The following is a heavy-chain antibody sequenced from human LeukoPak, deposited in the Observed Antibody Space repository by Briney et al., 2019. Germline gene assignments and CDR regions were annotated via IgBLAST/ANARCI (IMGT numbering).Heavy chain of an antibody. CDR1: GYSFTYHA. CDR3: ARAPGANVAEYFQH. D-gene: IGHD4/OR15-4a*01. CDR2: IIPIFGTA. Sequence: ASVTVSCKASGYSFTYHAIHWVRQVPGQGLEWMGGIIPIFGTANYAQKFQGRVTITADESTSTAYMELSSLRSEDTAVYYCARAPGANVAEYFQHWGQGTLVTVSS. J-gene: IGHJ1*01. V-gene: IGHV1-69*13.